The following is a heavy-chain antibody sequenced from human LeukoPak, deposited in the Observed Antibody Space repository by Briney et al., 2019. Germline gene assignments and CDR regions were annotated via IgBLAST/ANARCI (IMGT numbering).Heavy chain of an antibody. Sequence: SVKVSCKASGGTFISYAISWVRQAPGQGLEWMGRIIPILGIANYAQKFQGRVTITADKSTSTAYMELSSLRSEDTAVYYCAXXXXXXSGYYYVFVYWGQGTLVTVSS. V-gene: IGHV1-69*04. J-gene: IGHJ4*02. CDR3: AXXXXXXSGYYYVFVY. CDR1: GGTFISYA. CDR2: IIPILGIA. D-gene: IGHD3-22*01.